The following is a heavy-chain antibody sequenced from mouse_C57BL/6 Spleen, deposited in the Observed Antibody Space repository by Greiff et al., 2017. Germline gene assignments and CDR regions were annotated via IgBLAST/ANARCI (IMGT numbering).Heavy chain of an antibody. D-gene: IGHD1-1*01. CDR3: ARHEGDYYGSSYYFDY. V-gene: IGHV1-62-2*01. Sequence: VQVVESGAELVKPGASVTLSCKASGYTFTEYTIHWVKQRSGQGLAWLGWFYPGRGSIKYNEKFKDKATLTADKSSRTIYMYLSRWTSEDSAVYFCARHEGDYYGSSYYFDYWGQGTTLTVSS. CDR1: GYTFTEYT. CDR2: FYPGRGSI. J-gene: IGHJ2*01.